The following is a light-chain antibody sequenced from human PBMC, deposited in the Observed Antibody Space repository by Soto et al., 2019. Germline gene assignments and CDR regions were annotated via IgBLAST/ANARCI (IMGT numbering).Light chain of an antibody. CDR3: HQCGRSPWT. CDR1: QNIANTF. V-gene: IGKV3-20*01. Sequence: IVLTQSPGTLSLSPGERATLTCRASQNIANTFLAWYQHTPGQAPRLLFHVASRRATGIPDRFSGSGSATDFTLSNSRLEPEDVAVYYGHQCGRSPWTGGRGTKVEGK. J-gene: IGKJ1*01. CDR2: VAS.